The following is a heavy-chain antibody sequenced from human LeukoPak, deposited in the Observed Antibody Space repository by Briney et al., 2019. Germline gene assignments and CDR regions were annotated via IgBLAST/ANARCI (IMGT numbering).Heavy chain of an antibody. CDR2: IYYSGST. Sequence: NSSETLSLTCTVSGGSISSSSYYWGWIRQPPGKGLEWIGSIYYSGSTYYNPSLKSRVTISVDTSKNQFSLKLSSVTAADTAVYYCARRGGNSVRAHFDYWGQGTLVTVSS. D-gene: IGHD4-23*01. V-gene: IGHV4-39*01. J-gene: IGHJ4*02. CDR3: ARRGGNSVRAHFDY. CDR1: GGSISSSSYY.